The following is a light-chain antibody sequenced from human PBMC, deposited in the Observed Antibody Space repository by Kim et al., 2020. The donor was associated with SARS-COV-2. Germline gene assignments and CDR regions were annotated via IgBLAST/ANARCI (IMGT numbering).Light chain of an antibody. Sequence: VSPGERATLYCRASQSILTNLAWYQQKPGQAPRLLIYGASTRATGLPARFSGSGSGTEFTLTISSLKSEDFAVYYCQQYNSWLITFGQGTRLEIK. V-gene: IGKV3-15*01. CDR3: QQYNSWLIT. CDR1: QSILTN. CDR2: GAS. J-gene: IGKJ5*01.